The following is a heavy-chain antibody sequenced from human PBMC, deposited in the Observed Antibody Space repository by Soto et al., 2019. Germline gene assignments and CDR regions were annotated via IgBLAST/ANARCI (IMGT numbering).Heavy chain of an antibody. D-gene: IGHD4-17*01. Sequence: QVQLVQSGAEVKKPGSSVKVSCKASGGTFSSYTISWVQQAPGQGLEWMGRIIPILGIANYAQKFQGRVTITADKSTSTAYMELSSLRSEDTAVYYCAREPTTVTTQWYFDLWGRGTLVTVSS. CDR2: IIPILGIA. CDR3: AREPTTVTTQWYFDL. CDR1: GGTFSSYT. V-gene: IGHV1-69*08. J-gene: IGHJ2*01.